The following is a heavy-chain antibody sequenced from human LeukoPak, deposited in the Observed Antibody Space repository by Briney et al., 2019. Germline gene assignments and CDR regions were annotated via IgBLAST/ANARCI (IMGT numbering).Heavy chain of an antibody. J-gene: IGHJ4*02. CDR2: IIPIFGTA. CDR3: ARDLEGGSSSRSPEGDY. Sequence: ASVKVSCKASGGSFSIYAINWVRQAPGQGLEWMGGIIPIFGTANYAQKFQDRVTITAVESMSTVYMELSSLRSEDTAVYYCARDLEGGSSSRSPEGDYWGQGTLVTVSS. D-gene: IGHD6-13*01. CDR1: GGSFSIYA. V-gene: IGHV1-69*13.